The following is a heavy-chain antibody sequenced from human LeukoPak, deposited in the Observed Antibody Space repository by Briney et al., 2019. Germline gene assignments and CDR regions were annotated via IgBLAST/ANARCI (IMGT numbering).Heavy chain of an antibody. J-gene: IGHJ4*02. V-gene: IGHV3-23*01. CDR2: ISDYGGRA. Sequence: GGSLRLSCAASGFTLSIYTMTWVRQTPGKGLEWVSGISDYGGRAYYADAVKGRFILSRDNSKNTLYLQMNSLRVDDTAVYYCANFPSSGFDYWGQGTLVTVSS. D-gene: IGHD6-25*01. CDR1: GFTLSIYT. CDR3: ANFPSSGFDY.